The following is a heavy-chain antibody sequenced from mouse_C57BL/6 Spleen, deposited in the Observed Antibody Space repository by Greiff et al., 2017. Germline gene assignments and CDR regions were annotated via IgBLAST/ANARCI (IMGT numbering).Heavy chain of an antibody. Sequence: QVQLQQPGTELVKPGASVKLSCKASGYTFTSYWMHWVKQRPGQGLEWIGNINPSNGGTNYNEKFKSKATLTVDKSSSTAYMQLSSLASEDSAVYYCARGGYGSSYLDYWGQGTTLTVSS. CDR2: INPSNGGT. CDR1: GYTFTSYW. D-gene: IGHD1-1*01. J-gene: IGHJ2*01. V-gene: IGHV1-53*01. CDR3: ARGGYGSSYLDY.